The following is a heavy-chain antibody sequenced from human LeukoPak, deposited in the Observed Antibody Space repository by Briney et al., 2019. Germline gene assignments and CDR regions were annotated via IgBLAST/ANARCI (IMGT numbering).Heavy chain of an antibody. CDR1: GFTFSSYW. D-gene: IGHD3-10*01. J-gene: IGHJ6*02. V-gene: IGHV3-74*01. CDR3: ARDYGSGSYYKIYGMDV. CDR2: INSDGSST. Sequence: PGGSLRLSCAASGFTFSSYWMHWVRQAPGKGLVWVSRINSDGSSTSYADSVKGRFTISRDNAKNTLYLQMNSLRAEDTAVYYCARDYGSGSYYKIYGMDVWGQGTTVTVSS.